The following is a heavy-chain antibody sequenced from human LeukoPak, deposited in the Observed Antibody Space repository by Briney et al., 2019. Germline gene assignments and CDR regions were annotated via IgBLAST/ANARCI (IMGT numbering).Heavy chain of an antibody. J-gene: IGHJ6*02. CDR1: GFTFSSYA. CDR2: ISGSGDNT. V-gene: IGHV3-23*01. D-gene: IGHD1-26*01. Sequence: GGSLRLSCAASGFTFSSYAMSWVRQAPGKGLEWVSGISGSGDNTYYADSVKGRFTISRDNSKNTLYVQVNSLGTEDAAAYYCTKTLSGSNYYFYGMHVWGQGTTVTVSS. CDR3: TKTLSGSNYYFYGMHV.